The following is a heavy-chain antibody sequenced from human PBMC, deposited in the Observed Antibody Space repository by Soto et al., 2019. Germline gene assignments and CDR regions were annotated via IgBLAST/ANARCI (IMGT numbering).Heavy chain of an antibody. CDR1: GGTFSSYA. CDR3: AREGRDYGGNSDGMDV. CDR2: IIPIFGTA. J-gene: IGHJ6*02. D-gene: IGHD4-17*01. Sequence: SVKVSCKASGGTFSSYAISWVRQAPGQGLEWMGGIIPIFGTANYAQKFQGRVTITADESTSTAYMELSSLRSEDTAVYYCAREGRDYGGNSDGMDVWGQGTTVTVSS. V-gene: IGHV1-69*13.